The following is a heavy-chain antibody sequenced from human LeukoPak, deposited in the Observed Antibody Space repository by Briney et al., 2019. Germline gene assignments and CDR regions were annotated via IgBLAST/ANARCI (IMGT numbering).Heavy chain of an antibody. CDR3: AKAGFALAPHRGTPFDY. D-gene: IGHD6-6*01. CDR2: INHSGIT. CDR1: GGSFSDYF. J-gene: IGHJ4*02. Sequence: SETLSLTCAVYGGSFSDYFWSWIRQPPGKGLEWIGEINHSGITNYNPSLKNRVTISVDTSKNQFSRRLSSVTAADTAVYYCAKAGFALAPHRGTPFDYWGQGTLVTVSS. V-gene: IGHV4-34*01.